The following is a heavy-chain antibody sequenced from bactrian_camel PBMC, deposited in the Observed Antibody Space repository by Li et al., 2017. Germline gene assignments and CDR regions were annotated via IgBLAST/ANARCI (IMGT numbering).Heavy chain of an antibody. CDR3: AALRVLAEGFAY. CDR1: GVTFSNNG. D-gene: IGHD7*01. Sequence: VQLVESGGGSVQAGGSLRLSCAASGVTFSNNGMSWVRQAPGKGLEWVSSINSGGGSTYYADSVKGRFTISRDNAKNTMSLQMDSLKPEDTAIYYCAALRVLAEGFAYWGQGTQVTVS. J-gene: IGHJ6*01. CDR2: INSGGGST. V-gene: IGHV3S40*01.